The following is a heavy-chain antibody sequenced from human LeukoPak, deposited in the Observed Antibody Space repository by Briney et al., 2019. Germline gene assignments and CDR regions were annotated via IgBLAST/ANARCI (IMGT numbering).Heavy chain of an antibody. CDR3: ARETYYYDSSGYPRTSYYFDY. CDR2: TYYRSKWYN. V-gene: IGHV6-1*01. D-gene: IGHD3-22*01. J-gene: IGHJ4*02. CDR1: GDSVSSNSAA. Sequence: SQTLSLTCAISGDSVSSNSAAWNWIRQSPSRGLEWLGRTYYRSKWYNDYAVSVKGRITINPDTSKNQFSLQLNSVTPEDTAVYYCARETYYYDSSGYPRTSYYFDYWGQGTLVTFSS.